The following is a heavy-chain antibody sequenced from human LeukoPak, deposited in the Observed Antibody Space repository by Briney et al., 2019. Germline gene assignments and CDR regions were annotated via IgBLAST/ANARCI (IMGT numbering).Heavy chain of an antibody. J-gene: IGHJ5*02. D-gene: IGHD4-17*01. CDR3: AREAAILNYGDYVHGS. Sequence: SETLSLTCTVSGGSISSCGYYWSWIRQHPGKGLEWIGYIYYSGSTYYNPSLKSRVTISVDTSKNQFSLKLSSVTAADTAVYYCAREAAILNYGDYVHGSWGQGTLVTVSS. V-gene: IGHV4-31*03. CDR1: GGSISSCGYY. CDR2: IYYSGST.